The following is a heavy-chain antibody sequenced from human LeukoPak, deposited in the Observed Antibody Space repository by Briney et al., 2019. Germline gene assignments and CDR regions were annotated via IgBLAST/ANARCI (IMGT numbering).Heavy chain of an antibody. V-gene: IGHV3-23*01. CDR3: AKTHNIVVVPAAVNY. D-gene: IGHD2-2*01. CDR2: ISGSGGST. CDR1: GFTFSSYA. Sequence: GGSLGLSCAASGFTFSSYAMSWVRQAPGKGLEWVSAISGSGGSTYYADSVKGRFTISRDNSKNTLYLQMNSLRAEDTAVYYCAKTHNIVVVPAAVNYWGQGTLVTVSS. J-gene: IGHJ4*02.